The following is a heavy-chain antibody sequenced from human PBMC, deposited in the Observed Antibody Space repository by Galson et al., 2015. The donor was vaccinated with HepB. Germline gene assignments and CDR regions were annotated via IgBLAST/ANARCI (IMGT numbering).Heavy chain of an antibody. V-gene: IGHV7-4-1*02. CDR1: GYTFTSYG. Sequence: SVKVSCKASGYTFTSYGISWVRQAPGQGLEWMGWINTNTGNPTYAQGFTGRFVFSLDTSVSTAYLQISSLKAEDTAVYYCARAYSSGWFSDAFDIWGQGTMVAVSS. CDR2: INTNTGNP. J-gene: IGHJ3*02. D-gene: IGHD6-19*01. CDR3: ARAYSSGWFSDAFDI.